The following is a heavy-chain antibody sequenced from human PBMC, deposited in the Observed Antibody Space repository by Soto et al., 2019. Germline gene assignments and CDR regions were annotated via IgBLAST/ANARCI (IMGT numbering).Heavy chain of an antibody. CDR1: GYTFTSYG. Sequence: ASAKVSCKASGYTFTSYGISWVRQAPGQGLEWMGWISAYNGNTNYAQKLQGRVTMTTDTSTSTAYMELRSLRSDDTAVYYCARDQFTGTTGYYYYGMDVWGQGTTVTVSS. J-gene: IGHJ6*02. CDR2: ISAYNGNT. D-gene: IGHD1-7*01. V-gene: IGHV1-18*01. CDR3: ARDQFTGTTGYYYYGMDV.